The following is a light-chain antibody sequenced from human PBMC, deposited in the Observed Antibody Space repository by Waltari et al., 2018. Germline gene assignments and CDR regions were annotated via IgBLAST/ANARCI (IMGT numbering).Light chain of an antibody. CDR2: GDT. CDR1: NLGGKI. CDR3: QVWDSSTEVV. J-gene: IGLJ2*01. V-gene: IGLV3-9*01. Sequence: SFEVTQPRSVSVAPGQTARITCGANNLGGKIVHWYQQRPGQAPGLFISGDTLRASGIAERFAGTNSGDMATLSISGAQAGDEGDYYCQVWDSSTEVVFGGGAKLTVL.